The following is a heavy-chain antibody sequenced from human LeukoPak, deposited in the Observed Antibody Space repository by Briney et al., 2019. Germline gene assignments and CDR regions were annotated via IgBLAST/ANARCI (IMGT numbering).Heavy chain of an antibody. V-gene: IGHV4-38-2*02. J-gene: IGHJ6*03. CDR3: ARRGITMVRGVTYYYYYMDV. D-gene: IGHD3-10*01. CDR1: GYSISSGYY. CDR2: IYHSGST. Sequence: SETLSLTCTVSGYSISSGYYWGWIRQPPGKGLEWIGSIYHSGSTYYNPSLKSRVTISVDTSKNQFSLKLSSVTAADTAVYYCARRGITMVRGVTYYYYYMDVWGKGTTVTVSS.